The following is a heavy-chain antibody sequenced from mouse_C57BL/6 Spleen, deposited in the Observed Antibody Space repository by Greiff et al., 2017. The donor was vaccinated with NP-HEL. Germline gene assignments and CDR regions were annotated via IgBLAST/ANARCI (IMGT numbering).Heavy chain of an antibody. Sequence: VQLQQSGAELVRPGTSVKVSCKASGYAFTNYLIEWVKQRPGQGLEWIGVINPGSGGTNYNEKFKGKATLTADKSSSTAYMQLSSLTSEDSAVYFCARGDSSDRWGQGTLVTVSA. J-gene: IGHJ3*02. CDR3: ARGDSSDR. V-gene: IGHV1-54*01. CDR2: INPGSGGT. CDR1: GYAFTNYL. D-gene: IGHD3-2*02.